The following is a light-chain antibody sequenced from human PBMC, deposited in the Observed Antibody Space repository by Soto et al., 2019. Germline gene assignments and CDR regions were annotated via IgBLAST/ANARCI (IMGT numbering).Light chain of an antibody. J-gene: IGLJ2*01. CDR2: EVS. Sequence: QSALTQPASVSGSPGQSITISCTGTSSDVGGYNYVSWYQQHPGKAPKLMIYEVSNRPSGVSNRFSGSKSGNTASLTISGLQAEDEAYYYCTSKTSSTYVVFGGGTKLTVL. CDR1: SSDVGGYNY. V-gene: IGLV2-14*01. CDR3: TSKTSSTYVV.